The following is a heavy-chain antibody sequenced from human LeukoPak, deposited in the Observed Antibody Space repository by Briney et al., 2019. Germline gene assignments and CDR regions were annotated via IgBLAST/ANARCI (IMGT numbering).Heavy chain of an antibody. V-gene: IGHV4-34*01. D-gene: IGHD3-9*01. CDR3: ARGRYFDWLLSGRDWFDP. CDR2: INHSGST. CDR1: GGSFSGYY. J-gene: IGHJ5*02. Sequence: SETLSLTCAVYGGSFSGYYWSWIRQPPGKGLEWIGEINHSGSTNYNPSLKSRVTISVDKCKNQFSLKLSSVTAADTAVYYCARGRYFDWLLSGRDWFDPWGQGTLVTVSS.